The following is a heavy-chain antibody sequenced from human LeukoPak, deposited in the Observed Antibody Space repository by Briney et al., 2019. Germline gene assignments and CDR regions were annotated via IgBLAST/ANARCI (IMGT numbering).Heavy chain of an antibody. J-gene: IGHJ6*03. V-gene: IGHV3-48*01. CDR3: ARDLGVIYYYYMDV. Sequence: GGSLRLSCAASGFTFSSYSMNWVRQAPGKGLEWVSYISSSSSTIYYADSVKGQFTISRDNAKNSLYLQMNSLRAEDTAVYYCARDLGVIYYYYMDVWGKGTTVTVSS. CDR1: GFTFSSYS. D-gene: IGHD3-22*01. CDR2: ISSSSSTI.